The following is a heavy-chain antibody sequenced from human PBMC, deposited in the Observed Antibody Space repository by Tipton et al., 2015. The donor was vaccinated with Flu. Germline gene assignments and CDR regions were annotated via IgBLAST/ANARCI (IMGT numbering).Heavy chain of an antibody. D-gene: IGHD3-10*02. Sequence: TLSLTCDVSGYSITSAYYWGWVRQPPGQGLEWIGSIYHSGTTYYNPSLKSRVIISVDTSRNHFSLRLTSVTAADTAVYYCARNTGESVRGVIDYWGRGNLVIVSS. CDR2: IYHSGTT. J-gene: IGHJ4*02. V-gene: IGHV4-38-2*01. CDR3: ARNTGESVRGVIDY. CDR1: GYSITSAYY.